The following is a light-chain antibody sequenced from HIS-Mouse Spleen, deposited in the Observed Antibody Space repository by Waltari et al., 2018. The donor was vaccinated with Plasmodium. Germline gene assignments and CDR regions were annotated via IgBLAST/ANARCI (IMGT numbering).Light chain of an antibody. CDR1: ALPKKY. V-gene: IGLV3-10*01. CDR3: YSTDSSGNHRV. CDR2: EAS. Sequence: SYELTQPPSVSVSPGQTARITCPGDALPKKYAYWYQQKSGQAPVLVICEASKRPSGIPERFSGSSSGTMATLTISGAQVGDEADYYCYSTDSSGNHRVFGGGTKLTVL. J-gene: IGLJ3*02.